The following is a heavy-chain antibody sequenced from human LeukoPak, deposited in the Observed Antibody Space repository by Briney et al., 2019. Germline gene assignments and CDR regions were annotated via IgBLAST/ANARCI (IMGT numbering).Heavy chain of an antibody. Sequence: ASVKVSCKASGYTFTSYDINWVRQATGQGLEWMGWMNPNSGNTGYAQKFQGRVTITADESTSTAYMELSSLRSEDTAVYYCARVGGTTYAFDIWGQGTMVTVSS. CDR3: ARVGGTTYAFDI. CDR1: GYTFTSYD. CDR2: MNPNSGNT. D-gene: IGHD1-1*01. V-gene: IGHV1-8*01. J-gene: IGHJ3*02.